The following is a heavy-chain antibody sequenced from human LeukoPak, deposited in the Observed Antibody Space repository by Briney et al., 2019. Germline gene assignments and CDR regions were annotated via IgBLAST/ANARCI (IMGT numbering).Heavy chain of an antibody. V-gene: IGHV3-74*01. D-gene: IGHD1-26*01. Sequence: PGGSLRLSCAASGFTFSSYWMHRVRQAPGKGLVWVSRINSDGSSTSYADSVKGRFTISRDNAKNTLYLQMNSLRAEDTAVYYCARVRSGSSAGNYGMDVWGQGTTVTVSS. CDR3: ARVRSGSSAGNYGMDV. CDR2: INSDGSST. J-gene: IGHJ6*02. CDR1: GFTFSSYW.